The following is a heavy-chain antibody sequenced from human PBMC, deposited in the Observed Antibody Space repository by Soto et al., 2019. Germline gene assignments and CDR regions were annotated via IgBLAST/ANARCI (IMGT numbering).Heavy chain of an antibody. CDR1: GCGFTSYW. Sequence: GESLKISCKGSGCGFTSYWIGWVRQMPGKGLEWMGIIYPDDSDTRYSPSFQGQVTISADKSISTAYLQWSSLKASDTAMYYCARQGSYGYWDQVGRYYGMDVWGQGTTVTVSS. V-gene: IGHV5-51*01. CDR3: ARQGSYGYWDQVGRYYGMDV. CDR2: IYPDDSDT. J-gene: IGHJ6*02. D-gene: IGHD5-18*01.